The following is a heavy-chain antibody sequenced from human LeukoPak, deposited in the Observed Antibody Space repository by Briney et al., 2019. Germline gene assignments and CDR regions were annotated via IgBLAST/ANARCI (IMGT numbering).Heavy chain of an antibody. CDR3: AREVSLLWFGESANWFYP. CDR1: GFTFSRYW. D-gene: IGHD3-10*01. Sequence: PGGSLRLSCAASGFTFSRYWMAWVRQAPGKGLEWVANIKQDGSEKYYVDSVKGRFTISRDNAKNSLYLQMNSLRAEDTAVYYCAREVSLLWFGESANWFYPWGQGTLVTVSS. V-gene: IGHV3-7*04. CDR2: IKQDGSEK. J-gene: IGHJ5*02.